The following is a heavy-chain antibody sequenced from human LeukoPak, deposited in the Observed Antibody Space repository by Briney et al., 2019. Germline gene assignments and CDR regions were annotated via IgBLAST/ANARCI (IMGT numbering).Heavy chain of an antibody. CDR2: IGASGGTT. V-gene: IGHV3-23*01. CDR1: GFTFSTYA. D-gene: IGHD6-13*01. CDR3: AKDKAPGSWHTPSGY. J-gene: IGHJ4*02. Sequence: PGGSLRLSCAASGFTFSTYAMSWVRQAPGKGLEWVSGIGASGGTTYYADSVKGRFTISRDNSKNTLYLQMNGLRGEDTAVYYCAKDKAPGSWHTPSGYWGQGTLVTVSS.